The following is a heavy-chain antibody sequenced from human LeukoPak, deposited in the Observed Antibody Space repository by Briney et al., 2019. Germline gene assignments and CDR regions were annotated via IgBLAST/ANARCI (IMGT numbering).Heavy chain of an antibody. Sequence: GGSLRLSCAASGFTFSSYAMSWVRQAPGKGLEWVSAISGSGGSTYYADSVKGRFTISRDNSKNTLYLQMNSLRAEDTAVYYCAKEEQMYYYDSSGYYDGSLFDYWGQGTLVTVSS. D-gene: IGHD3-22*01. J-gene: IGHJ4*02. V-gene: IGHV3-23*01. CDR3: AKEEQMYYYDSSGYYDGSLFDY. CDR2: ISGSGGST. CDR1: GFTFSSYA.